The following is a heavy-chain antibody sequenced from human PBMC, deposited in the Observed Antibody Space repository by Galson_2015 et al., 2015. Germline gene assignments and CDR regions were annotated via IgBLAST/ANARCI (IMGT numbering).Heavy chain of an antibody. V-gene: IGHV3-21*01. D-gene: IGHD4-23*01. CDR3: AKTTVAAGSSWYMDA. Sequence: SLRLSCAASRFTFSSYTMHWVRQAPGKGLEWVSSISSSSSYTYYADSVKGRFTISRDNAKSSLYLNMNSLRAEDTALYYCAKTTVAAGSSWYMDAWGKGTTVTVSS. CDR1: RFTFSSYT. J-gene: IGHJ6*03. CDR2: ISSSSSYT.